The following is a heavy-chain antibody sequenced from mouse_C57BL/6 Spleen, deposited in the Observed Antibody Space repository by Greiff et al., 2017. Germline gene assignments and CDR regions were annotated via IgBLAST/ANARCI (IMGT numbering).Heavy chain of an antibody. CDR2: INPYNGDT. V-gene: IGHV1-20*01. CDR3: ARDYYSPYYAMDY. D-gene: IGHD2-12*01. CDR1: GYSFTGYF. Sequence: EVQLQQSGPELVKPGDSVKISCKASGYSFTGYFMNWVMQSHGKSLEWIGRINPYNGDTFYNQKFKGKATLTVDKSSSTANMELLSLTSEDSAVYYCARDYYSPYYAMDYWGQGTSVTVSS. J-gene: IGHJ4*01.